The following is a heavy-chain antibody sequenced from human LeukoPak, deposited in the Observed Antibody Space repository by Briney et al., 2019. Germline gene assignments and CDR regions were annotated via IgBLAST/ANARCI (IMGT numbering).Heavy chain of an antibody. J-gene: IGHJ4*02. CDR3: AKGRYCTNGVCYLDY. Sequence: GGSLRLSCAASGFTSSSYAMSWVRQAPGKGLEWVSAISGSGGSTYYADSVKGRFTISRDNSKNTLYLQMNSLRAEDTAVYYCAKGRYCTNGVCYLDYWGQGTLVTVSS. V-gene: IGHV3-23*01. D-gene: IGHD2-8*01. CDR2: ISGSGGST. CDR1: GFTSSSYA.